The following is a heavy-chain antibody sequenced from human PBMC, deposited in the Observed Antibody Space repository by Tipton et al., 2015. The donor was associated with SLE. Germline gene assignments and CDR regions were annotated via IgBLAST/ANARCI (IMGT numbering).Heavy chain of an antibody. CDR2: ISHDGGA. J-gene: IGHJ2*01. CDR3: AREFLNPVTTVHYYFDL. D-gene: IGHD4-11*01. CDR1: DGSLSGYY. Sequence: TLSLTCTVFDGSLSGYYWAWLRQSPGKGLEGIGEISHDGGANYNPSLESRGTISLETSKNQFSLKLTSVTAADTAVYYCAREFLNPVTTVHYYFDLWGRGTLVTVSS. V-gene: IGHV4-34*01.